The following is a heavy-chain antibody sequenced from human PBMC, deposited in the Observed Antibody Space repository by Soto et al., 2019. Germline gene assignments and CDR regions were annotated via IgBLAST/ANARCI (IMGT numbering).Heavy chain of an antibody. V-gene: IGHV3-23*01. D-gene: IGHD3-22*01. CDR3: AKDRDTSGYYLNWFDP. CDR1: GFTFSSYA. J-gene: IGHJ5*02. Sequence: VQLLESGGGLVQPGGSLRLSCAASGFTFSSYAMSWVRQAPGKGLEWVSAISGSGGSTYYADSVKGRFTISRDNSKNTLYLQMNSLRAEDTAVYYCAKDRDTSGYYLNWFDPWGQGTLVTVSS. CDR2: ISGSGGST.